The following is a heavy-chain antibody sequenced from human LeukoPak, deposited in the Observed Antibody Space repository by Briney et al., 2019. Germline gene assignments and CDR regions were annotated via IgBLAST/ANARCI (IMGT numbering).Heavy chain of an antibody. J-gene: IGHJ4*02. D-gene: IGHD3-3*01. Sequence: GGSLRLSCAASGFTFSSYAMHWVRQAPGKGLEWVAVISYDGSNKYYADSVKGRFTISRDNSKNTLYLQMNSLRAEDTAVYYCAGASHYYDFWSGYYPPRLDYWGQGTLVTVSS. CDR3: AGASHYYDFWSGYYPPRLDY. CDR2: ISYDGSNK. V-gene: IGHV3-30-3*01. CDR1: GFTFSSYA.